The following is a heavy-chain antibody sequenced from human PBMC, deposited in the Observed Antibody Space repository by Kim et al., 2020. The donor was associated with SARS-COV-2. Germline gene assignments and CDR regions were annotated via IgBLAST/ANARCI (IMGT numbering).Heavy chain of an antibody. J-gene: IGHJ4*02. V-gene: IGHV3-33*01. Sequence: GGSLRLSCAASGFTFSSYGMHWVRQAPGKGLEWVAVIWYDGSNPYHADAVKGRFTISRDNSKNTLYLEMNSLRVEDTAVYYCARDPLPPEYWGQGTLVTV. CDR2: IWYDGSNP. CDR1: GFTFSSYG. CDR3: ARDPLPPEY.